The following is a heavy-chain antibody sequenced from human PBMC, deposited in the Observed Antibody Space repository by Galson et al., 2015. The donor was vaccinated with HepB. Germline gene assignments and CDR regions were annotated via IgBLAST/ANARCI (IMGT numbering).Heavy chain of an antibody. Sequence: SVKVSCKASGYTFTTYGISWVRQAPGQGLEWMGWITAYNGNTKYAQKLQGRVTMTTDTSTGTVYMELRSLSSDDTAVYYCARDLHHSDYSNYHWGQGILVTVSS. D-gene: IGHD4-11*01. V-gene: IGHV1-18*01. CDR2: ITAYNGNT. CDR1: GYTFTTYG. CDR3: ARDLHHSDYSNYH. J-gene: IGHJ5*02.